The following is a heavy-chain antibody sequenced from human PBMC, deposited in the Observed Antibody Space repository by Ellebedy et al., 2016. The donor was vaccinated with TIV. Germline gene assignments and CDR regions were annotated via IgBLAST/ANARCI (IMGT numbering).Heavy chain of an antibody. D-gene: IGHD6-13*01. V-gene: IGHV1-2*02. Sequence: ASVKVSCXASGYTFTGYYMHWVRQAPGQGLEWMGWINPNSGGTNYAQKFQGRVTMTRDTSISTAYMELSRLRSGDTAVYYCARELAAAGTWYYGMDVWGQGTTVTVSS. CDR1: GYTFTGYY. CDR2: INPNSGGT. J-gene: IGHJ6*02. CDR3: ARELAAAGTWYYGMDV.